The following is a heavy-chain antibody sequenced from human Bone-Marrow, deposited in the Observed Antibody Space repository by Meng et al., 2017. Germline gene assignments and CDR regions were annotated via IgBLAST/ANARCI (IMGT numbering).Heavy chain of an antibody. Sequence: VRLQGSGPGLVKPPGTLSLTCAVSGGSISSSNWWSWVRQPPGKGLEWIGEIYHSGSTNYNPSLKSRVTISVDKSKNQFSLKLSSVTAADTAVYYCARGSSSSWPNFDYWGQGTLVTVSS. V-gene: IGHV4-4*03. CDR1: GGSISSSNW. D-gene: IGHD6-13*01. CDR3: ARGSSSSWPNFDY. J-gene: IGHJ4*02. CDR2: IYHSGST.